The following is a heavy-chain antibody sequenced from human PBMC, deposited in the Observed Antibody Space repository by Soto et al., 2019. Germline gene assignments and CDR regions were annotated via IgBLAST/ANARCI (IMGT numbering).Heavy chain of an antibody. D-gene: IGHD3-3*01. J-gene: IGHJ6*02. CDR1: GGTFSSYA. Sequence: QVQLVQSGAEVKKPGSSVKVSCKASGGTFSSYAISWVRQAPGQGLEWMGGIIPIFGTANYAQKFQGRVTITADESTSTAYMELSSLRSEDTAVYYCARSYDFWSGYFSTHSAYYGMDVWGQRTTVTVSS. CDR3: ARSYDFWSGYFSTHSAYYGMDV. CDR2: IIPIFGTA. V-gene: IGHV1-69*01.